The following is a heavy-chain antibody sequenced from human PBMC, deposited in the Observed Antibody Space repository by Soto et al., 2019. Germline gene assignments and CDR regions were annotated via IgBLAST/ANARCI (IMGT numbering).Heavy chain of an antibody. J-gene: IGHJ4*02. CDR1: GYTFTSYG. Sequence: ASVKVSCKASGYTFTSYGINWVRQAPGRGLEWMGWINPGNGNTKYSQQFQGRVIIDRDTSASTAYMELSSLRSEDTAVYYSARGGYFDGSNYLAYWGLGTLVTVSS. CDR2: INPGNGNT. V-gene: IGHV1-3*01. CDR3: ARGGYFDGSNYLAY. D-gene: IGHD3-22*01.